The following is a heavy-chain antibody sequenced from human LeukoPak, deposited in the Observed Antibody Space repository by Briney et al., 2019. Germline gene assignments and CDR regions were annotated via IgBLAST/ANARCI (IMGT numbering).Heavy chain of an antibody. CDR1: GFTLGSYA. CDR3: AKDRYDDFWSGYSFDR. CDR2: ISGSGGSA. D-gene: IGHD3-3*01. J-gene: IGHJ5*02. Sequence: GGSLRLSCAASGFTLGSYAMSWVRRAPGKGLEWVSGISGSGGSAYYADSVKGRFTISRDNSKNTLYLQMNSLRAEDTALYYCAKDRYDDFWSGYSFDRWGQGTLVTVSS. V-gene: IGHV3-23*01.